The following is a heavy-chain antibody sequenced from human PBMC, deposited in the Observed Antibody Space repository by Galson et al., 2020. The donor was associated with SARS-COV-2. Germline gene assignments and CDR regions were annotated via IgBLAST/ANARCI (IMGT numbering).Heavy chain of an antibody. V-gene: IGHV1-69*10. D-gene: IGHD2-8*02. J-gene: IGHJ5*02. CDR3: ASELGYCTGGICYKRFDP. Sequence: KISCKASGGTFSSYAISWVRQAPGQGLEWMGGIIPILGIANYAQKFQGRVTITADKSTSTAYMELSSLRSEDTAVYYCASELGYCTGGICYKRFDPWGQGTLVTVSS. CDR1: GGTFSSYA. CDR2: IIPILGIA.